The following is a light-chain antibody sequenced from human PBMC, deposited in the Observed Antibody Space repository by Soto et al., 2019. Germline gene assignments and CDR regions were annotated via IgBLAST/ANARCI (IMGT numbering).Light chain of an antibody. J-gene: IGLJ2*01. Sequence: QSALTQPASVSGSPGQSITISCTGTSSDVGSYNLVSWYQQHPGKAPKLMIYEGNKRPSGVSNRFSGSKSGNTASLTISGLQAEDEADYHCCSYASSTTIFGGGTKLTVL. CDR1: SSDVGSYNL. V-gene: IGLV2-23*03. CDR2: EGN. CDR3: CSYASSTTI.